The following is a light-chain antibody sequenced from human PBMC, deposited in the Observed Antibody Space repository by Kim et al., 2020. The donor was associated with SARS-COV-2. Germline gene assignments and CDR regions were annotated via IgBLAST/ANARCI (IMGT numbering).Light chain of an antibody. CDR3: QVWDGSHVT. Sequence: AQGQTARTNREGNRVGDKNVQWYQQKPGQAPVLVIYRDDKRPSGIPERFSGSNSGNTATLTVSSAQVGDEADYYCQVWDGSHVTFGGGTKLTVL. CDR1: RVGDKN. CDR2: RDD. V-gene: IGLV3-9*01. J-gene: IGLJ3*02.